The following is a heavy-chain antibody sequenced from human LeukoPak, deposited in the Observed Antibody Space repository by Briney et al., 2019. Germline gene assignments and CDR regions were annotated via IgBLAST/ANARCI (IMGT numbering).Heavy chain of an antibody. D-gene: IGHD3-10*01. CDR2: ISSSSSYI. CDR3: ARAAGNYYYMDV. CDR1: GFTFSSYS. V-gene: IGHV3-21*01. Sequence: GGSPRLSCAASGFTFSSYSMNWVRQAPGKGLEWVSSISSSSSYIYYADSVKGRFTISRDNAKNSLYLQMNSLRAEDTAVYYCARAAGNYYYMDVWGKGTTVTISS. J-gene: IGHJ6*03.